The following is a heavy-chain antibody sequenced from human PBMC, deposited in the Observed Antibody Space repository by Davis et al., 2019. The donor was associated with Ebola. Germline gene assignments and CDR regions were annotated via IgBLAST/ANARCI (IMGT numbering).Heavy chain of an antibody. CDR2: INHSGST. CDR3: ARGVGYCSGGSCYKNWFDP. J-gene: IGHJ5*02. Sequence: MPSETLSLTCAVYGGSFSDYYWSWIRQPPGKGLEWIGEINHSGSTNYNPSLKSRVTISVDTSKKQFSLKLSSVTAADTAVYYCARGVGYCSGGSCYKNWFDPWGQGTLVTVSS. CDR1: GGSFSDYY. V-gene: IGHV4-34*01. D-gene: IGHD2-15*01.